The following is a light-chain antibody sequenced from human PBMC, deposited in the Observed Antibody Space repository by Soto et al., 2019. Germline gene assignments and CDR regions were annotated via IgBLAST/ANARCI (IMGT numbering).Light chain of an antibody. CDR1: QSVSSTY. J-gene: IGKJ1*01. V-gene: IGKV3-20*01. CDR2: AAS. CDR3: QQYGSSRWT. Sequence: EIVLTQSPDTLSLFPGERATLSCRASQSVSSTYLAWYQQKPGQAPRPLISAASSRATVTPDRFSGSGSGTDFTLTISRLEPEDFAVYYCQQYGSSRWTFGQGTKVDIK.